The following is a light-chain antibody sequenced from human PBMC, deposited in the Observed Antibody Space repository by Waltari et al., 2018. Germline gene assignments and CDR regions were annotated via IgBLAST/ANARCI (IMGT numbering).Light chain of an antibody. CDR2: DAS. Sequence: DIQMTQSPSTLSASVGDTVTITCRASQSFSRWLVWYQQKPGKAPKLLIYDASTLESGVPSRFSGSESGTEFTLTISSLQPDDFATYYCQQYHTYWTFGQGTKVEIK. V-gene: IGKV1-5*01. CDR3: QQYHTYWT. J-gene: IGKJ1*01. CDR1: QSFSRW.